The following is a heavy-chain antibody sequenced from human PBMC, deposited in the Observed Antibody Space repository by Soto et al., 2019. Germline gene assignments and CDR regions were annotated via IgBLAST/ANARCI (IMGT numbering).Heavy chain of an antibody. CDR3: ARGGKDGYRKDAFDI. Sequence: QVQLLESGGGVVQPGRSLRLSCAASGFTFSTYAMHWVRQAPGKGLEWVAVISYDGSNKYYADSVKGRFTISRDNSKNPLYLQMNSLRTEDTAVYYCARGGKDGYRKDAFDIWGQGTMVTVSS. D-gene: IGHD5-12*01. J-gene: IGHJ3*02. CDR1: GFTFSTYA. CDR2: ISYDGSNK. V-gene: IGHV3-30-3*01.